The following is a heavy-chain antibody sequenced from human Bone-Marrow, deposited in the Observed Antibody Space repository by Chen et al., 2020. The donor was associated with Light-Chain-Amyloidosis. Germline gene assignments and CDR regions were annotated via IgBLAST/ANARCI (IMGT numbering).Heavy chain of an antibody. Sequence: EVQLLESGGGLVQPGGSLRLSCAAPGFPFSSYAMNWVRQAPGKGLEWVSAISGSGGSTYYADSVKGRFTISRDNSKNTLYLQMNSLRAEDTAVYYCAKDRWDYYDSSGYYGYFDYWGQGTLVTVSS. CDR2: ISGSGGST. CDR3: AKDRWDYYDSSGYYGYFDY. V-gene: IGHV3-23*01. D-gene: IGHD3-22*01. J-gene: IGHJ4*02. CDR1: GFPFSSYA.